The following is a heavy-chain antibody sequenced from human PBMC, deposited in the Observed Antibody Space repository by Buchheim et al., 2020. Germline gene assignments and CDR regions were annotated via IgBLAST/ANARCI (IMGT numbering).Heavy chain of an antibody. J-gene: IGHJ6*02. V-gene: IGHV4-34*01. Sequence: QVQLQQWGAGLLKPSETLSLTCAVYGGSFSGYYWSWIRQPPGKGLEWIGEINHSGSTNYNPSLKSRVTISVDTSKNQFSLKLSSVTAADTAVYYCARGLRLNYYYYGMDVWGQGTT. CDR1: GGSFSGYY. D-gene: IGHD3-22*01. CDR2: INHSGST. CDR3: ARGLRLNYYYYGMDV.